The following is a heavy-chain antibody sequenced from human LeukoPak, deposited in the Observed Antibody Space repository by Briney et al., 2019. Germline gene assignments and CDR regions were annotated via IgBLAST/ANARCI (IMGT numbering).Heavy chain of an antibody. V-gene: IGHV1-69*04. CDR2: IIPILGIA. Sequence: SVKVSCKASGGTFSSYTISWVRQAPGQGLEWMGRIIPILGIANYAQKFQGRVTITADKSTSTAYMELSSLRSEDTAVYYCARDKALRGYRGHPLPLGYMDVWGKGTTVTVSS. D-gene: IGHD5-12*01. CDR3: ARDKALRGYRGHPLPLGYMDV. J-gene: IGHJ6*03. CDR1: GGTFSSYT.